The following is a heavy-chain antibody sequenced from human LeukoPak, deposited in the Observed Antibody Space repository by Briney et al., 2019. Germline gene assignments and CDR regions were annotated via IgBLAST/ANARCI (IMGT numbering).Heavy chain of an antibody. D-gene: IGHD3-10*01. CDR1: GGTFISYA. Sequence: ASVKVSCKASGGTFISYAISWVRQAPGQGLEWMGGIIPIFGTANYAQKFQGRVTITADESTSTAYMELSSLRSEDTAVYYCARGGITMVRGVILKKGWFDPWGQGTLVTVSS. CDR2: IIPIFGTA. V-gene: IGHV1-69*13. CDR3: ARGGITMVRGVILKKGWFDP. J-gene: IGHJ5*02.